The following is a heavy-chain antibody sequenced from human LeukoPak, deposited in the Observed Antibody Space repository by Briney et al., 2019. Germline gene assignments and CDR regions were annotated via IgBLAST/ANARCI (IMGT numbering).Heavy chain of an antibody. J-gene: IGHJ4*02. CDR1: GFTFSSYG. V-gene: IGHV3-30*18. D-gene: IGHD6-19*01. CDR2: ISYDGSNK. CDR3: AKAGYSSGWYSVDY. Sequence: GDSLRLSCAASGFTFSSYGMHWVRQAPGKGLEWVAVISYDGSNKYYADSVKGRFTISRDNSNNTVYLQMNGLRAEDTAVYYCAKAGYSSGWYSVDYWGQGTLVTVSS.